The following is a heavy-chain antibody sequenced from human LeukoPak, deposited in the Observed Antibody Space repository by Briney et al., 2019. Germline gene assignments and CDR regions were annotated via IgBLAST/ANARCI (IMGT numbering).Heavy chain of an antibody. D-gene: IGHD6-13*01. V-gene: IGHV3-21*01. CDR3: ARDEAGYSSSFYYYYYMDV. CDR2: ISSSSSYI. Sequence: PGGSLRLSCAASGFTFSSYSINWVRQAPGKGLEWVSSISSSSSYIYYADSVKGRFTISRDNAKNSLYLQVNSLRAEDTAVYYCARDEAGYSSSFYYYYYMDVWGKGTTVTVSS. CDR1: GFTFSSYS. J-gene: IGHJ6*03.